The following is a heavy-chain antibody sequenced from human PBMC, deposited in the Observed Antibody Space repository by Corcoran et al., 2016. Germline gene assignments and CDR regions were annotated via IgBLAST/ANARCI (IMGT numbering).Heavy chain of an antibody. Sequence: QLQLQESGPGLVKPSETLSLTCTVSGGSISSSSYYWGWIRQPPGQGLEWIGSIYYSGSTYYNPSLKSRVTIPVDTSKNQFSLKLSSVTAADTSVYYCARQKRKGQHLVYWGQGTLVTVSS. CDR2: IYYSGST. CDR3: ARQKRKGQHLVY. V-gene: IGHV4-39*01. CDR1: GGSISSSSYY. J-gene: IGHJ4*02. D-gene: IGHD6-13*01.